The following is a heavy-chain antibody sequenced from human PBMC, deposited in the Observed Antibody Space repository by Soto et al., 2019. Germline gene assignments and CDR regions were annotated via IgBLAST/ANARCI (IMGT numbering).Heavy chain of an antibody. CDR2: VGGSGDGT. Sequence: GSLRLSCAASGXTFSTYTMTWVRQAPGKGLEWVSSVGGSGDGTYYEDSVKGRFTISRDNSKNTLYLQMNRMRAEDTAVYYCARDLTMIVVGWFDPWGQGTLAPVSS. V-gene: IGHV3-23*02. J-gene: IGHJ5*02. CDR3: ARDLTMIVVGWFDP. D-gene: IGHD3-22*01. CDR1: GXTFSTYT.